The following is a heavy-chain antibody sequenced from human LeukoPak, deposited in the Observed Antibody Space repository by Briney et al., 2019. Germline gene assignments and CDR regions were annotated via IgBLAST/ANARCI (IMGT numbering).Heavy chain of an antibody. V-gene: IGHV3-21*01. CDR2: ISSSSSYI. Sequence: GGSLRLSCAASGFTFSSYSMNWVRQAPGKGLEWVSSISSSSSYIYYADSVKGRFTISRDNAKNSLYLKMNSLRADDTAVYYCAREAPFWPSGYPREAFDIWGQGTMVIVSS. CDR1: GFTFSSYS. D-gene: IGHD3-3*01. J-gene: IGHJ3*02. CDR3: AREAPFWPSGYPREAFDI.